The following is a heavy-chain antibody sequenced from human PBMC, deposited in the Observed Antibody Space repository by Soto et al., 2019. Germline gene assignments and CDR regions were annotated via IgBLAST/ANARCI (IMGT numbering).Heavy chain of an antibody. V-gene: IGHV4-39*07. CDR3: ATMGTPATGLYYFDY. Sequence: SETLSLTCSVSGASIRSTSYYWGWIRQPPGKGLEWIGSIYYSGSTYYSLSLKSRVTISVDTSKNQFSLNLSFVTAADTAVYYCATMGTPATGLYYFDYWGQGTLVTVSS. CDR1: GASIRSTSYY. CDR2: IYYSGST. D-gene: IGHD5-18*01. J-gene: IGHJ4*02.